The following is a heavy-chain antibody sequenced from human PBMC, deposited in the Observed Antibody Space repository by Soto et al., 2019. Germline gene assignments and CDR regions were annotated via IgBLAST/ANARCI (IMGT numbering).Heavy chain of an antibody. CDR2: IYYSGST. D-gene: IGHD3-16*01. Sequence: ETLSLTCTVSGGSISSSSYYWAWIRLPPGKGLEWIGSIYYSGSTYYNPSLKSRVTISLDTSKNQFSLKLSSVTAADTAVYYGARHVSYYYYMEVWGKGTTVTVSS. J-gene: IGHJ6*03. V-gene: IGHV4-39*01. CDR3: ARHVSYYYYMEV. CDR1: GGSISSSSYY.